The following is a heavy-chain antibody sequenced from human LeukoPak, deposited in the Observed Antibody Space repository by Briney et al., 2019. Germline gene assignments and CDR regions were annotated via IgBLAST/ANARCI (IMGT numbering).Heavy chain of an antibody. D-gene: IGHD4-17*01. CDR2: VSLSGLT. CDR3: AIHPTSMTRVTKGWFDP. J-gene: IGHJ5*02. V-gene: IGHV4-4*02. Sequence: ASETLSLTCGVSGGSITSTNWWSWVRQPPGQGLEWIGEVSLSGLTNYNPSLSSRVIMALDTSKNHLSLHLTSVTAADTAVYYCAIHPTSMTRVTKGWFDPWGQGTLVTVSS. CDR1: GGSITSTNW.